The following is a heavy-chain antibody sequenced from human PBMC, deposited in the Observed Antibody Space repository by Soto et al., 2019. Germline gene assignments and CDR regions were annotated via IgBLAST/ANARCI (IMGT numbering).Heavy chain of an antibody. D-gene: IGHD6-19*01. CDR1: GFTFSNHG. Sequence: GWSLRLSCEASGFTFSNHGMHWVRQARGKGLEWVAVISFDGRHKDYADFAKGRFTVSRDHSKSTVYLEMNSLKVDDTATYYCAKDSSGWYFFFDYWGQGTKVSVSS. V-gene: IGHV3-30*18. J-gene: IGHJ4*02. CDR2: ISFDGRHK. CDR3: AKDSSGWYFFFDY.